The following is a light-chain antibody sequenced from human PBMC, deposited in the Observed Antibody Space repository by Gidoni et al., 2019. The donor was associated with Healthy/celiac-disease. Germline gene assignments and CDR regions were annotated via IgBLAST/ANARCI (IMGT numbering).Light chain of an antibody. CDR1: KLGDKY. V-gene: IGLV3-1*01. CDR2: QDS. J-gene: IGLJ2*01. CDR3: QAWDSSTHVV. Sequence: SYELTQPPSVSVSPGQTASITCPGDKLGDKYACWYQQKPGQSPVLVIYQDSKRPSGIPERSSGSNSGNTATLTISGTQAMDEADYYCQAWDSSTHVVFGGGTKLTVL.